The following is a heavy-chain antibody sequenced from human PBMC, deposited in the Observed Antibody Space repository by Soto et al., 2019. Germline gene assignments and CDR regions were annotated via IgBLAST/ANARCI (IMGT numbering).Heavy chain of an antibody. V-gene: IGHV1-69*02. CDR3: ARGTTVETGNY. CDR1: GGTFSSST. Sequence: ASVKVSCKASGGTFSSSTLTWVRQAPGQGLEWMGRIIPVLGVEYYAQKLQGRVTMTTDTSTSTAYMELRSLRSDDTAVYYCARGTTVETGNYWGQGTLVTVSS. CDR2: IIPVLGVE. J-gene: IGHJ4*02. D-gene: IGHD4-17*01.